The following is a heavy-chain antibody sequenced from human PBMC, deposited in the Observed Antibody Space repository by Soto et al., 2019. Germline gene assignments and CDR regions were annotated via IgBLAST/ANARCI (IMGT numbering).Heavy chain of an antibody. CDR3: ARRQILTGRGTYYYYYMDV. J-gene: IGHJ6*03. Sequence: PGGSLRLSCAASGFTFSSYWMHWVRQAPGKGLVWVSRINSGGSSTSYADSVKGRFTISRDNAKNTLYLQMNSLRAEDTAVYYCARRQILTGRGTYYYYYMDVWGKGTTVTVSS. CDR1: GFTFSSYW. CDR2: INSGGSST. V-gene: IGHV3-74*01. D-gene: IGHD3-9*01.